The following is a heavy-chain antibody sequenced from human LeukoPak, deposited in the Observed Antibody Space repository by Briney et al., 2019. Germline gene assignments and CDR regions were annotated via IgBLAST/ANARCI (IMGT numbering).Heavy chain of an antibody. J-gene: IGHJ4*02. D-gene: IGHD2-15*01. V-gene: IGHV3-30*02. Sequence: GGSLRLSCAASGFTFSNYGMHWVRQAPGKGLEWVAFIRYDGSNKYYADSVKGRFTISRDNSKNTLYLQMNSLRAEDTAVYYCAKDRSSSGGSCYDYWGQGTLVTVSS. CDR1: GFTFSNYG. CDR2: IRYDGSNK. CDR3: AKDRSSSGGSCYDY.